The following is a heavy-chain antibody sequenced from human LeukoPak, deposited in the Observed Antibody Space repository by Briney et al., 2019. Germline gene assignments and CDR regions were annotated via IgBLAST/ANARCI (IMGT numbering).Heavy chain of an antibody. V-gene: IGHV3-30*02. CDR2: IRYDGSNK. CDR3: AKDSSKYNWNDGGMDV. J-gene: IGHJ6*02. Sequence: GGSLRLSCAASGFTFSSYGMHWVRQAPGKGLEWVAFIRYDGSNKYYADSVKGRFTISRDNSKNTLYLQMNSLRAEDTAVYYCAKDSSKYNWNDGGMDVWGQGTTVTVSS. D-gene: IGHD1-20*01. CDR1: GFTFSSYG.